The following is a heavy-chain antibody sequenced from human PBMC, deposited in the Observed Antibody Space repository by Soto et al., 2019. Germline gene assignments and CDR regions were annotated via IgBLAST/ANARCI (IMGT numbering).Heavy chain of an antibody. V-gene: IGHV3-23*01. CDR2: ISGSGGST. CDR3: ARDLPPYYDFWSGRSFMDV. Sequence: GSLRLSCAVSGFTFSTYAMSWVRQAPGKGLEWASAISGSGGSTYYADSTKGRFTISSDNSKSTLYLQMSSLRAEDTAVYYCARDLPPYYDFWSGRSFMDVWGKGTTVTVSS. CDR1: GFTFSTYA. D-gene: IGHD3-3*01. J-gene: IGHJ6*04.